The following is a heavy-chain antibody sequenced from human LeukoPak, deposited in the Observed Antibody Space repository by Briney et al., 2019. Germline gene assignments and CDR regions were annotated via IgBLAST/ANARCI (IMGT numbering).Heavy chain of an antibody. Sequence: SVKVSCKASGGTFSSYAISWVRQAPGQGLEWMGGIIPIFGTANYAQKFQGRVTITADESTSTAYMELSSLRSEDTAVYYCARRTYYYDSSGYFAPPRDAFDIWGQGTMVTVSS. D-gene: IGHD3-22*01. V-gene: IGHV1-69*13. CDR3: ARRTYYYDSSGYFAPPRDAFDI. J-gene: IGHJ3*02. CDR1: GGTFSSYA. CDR2: IIPIFGTA.